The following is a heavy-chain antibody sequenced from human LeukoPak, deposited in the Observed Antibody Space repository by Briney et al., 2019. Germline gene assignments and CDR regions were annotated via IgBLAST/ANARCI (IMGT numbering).Heavy chain of an antibody. V-gene: IGHV1-2*02. Sequence: ASVKVSCKASGYTFTGYYMHWVRQAPGQGLEWMGWINPNSGGTNYAQKFQGRVTMTRDTSISTAYMELSRLRSDDTAVNYCARGSTIFGVVIIPVPAFDIWGQGTMVTVSS. CDR1: GYTFTGYY. D-gene: IGHD3-3*01. CDR2: INPNSGGT. J-gene: IGHJ3*02. CDR3: ARGSTIFGVVIIPVPAFDI.